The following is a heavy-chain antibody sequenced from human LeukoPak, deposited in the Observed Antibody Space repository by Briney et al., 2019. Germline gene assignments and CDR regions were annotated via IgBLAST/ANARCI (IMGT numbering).Heavy chain of an antibody. Sequence: SETLSLTCTVSGGSISSSSYYWGWIRQPPGKGLEWIGRIYYSGSTYYNPSPKSRVTISVDTSKNHFSLQLSSVTAADTAVYYCARVPTVTFFDYWGQGTLVTVSS. D-gene: IGHD4-17*01. CDR3: ARVPTVTFFDY. CDR2: IYYSGST. J-gene: IGHJ4*02. CDR1: GGSISSSSYY. V-gene: IGHV4-39*02.